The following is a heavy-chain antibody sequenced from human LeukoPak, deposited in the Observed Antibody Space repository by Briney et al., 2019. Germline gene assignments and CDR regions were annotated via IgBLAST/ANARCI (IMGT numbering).Heavy chain of an antibody. CDR1: GGSFSGYY. Sequence: SETLSLTCAVYGGSFSGYYWSWIRQPPGKGLEWIGEINHSGSTNYNPSLKSRVTISVDTSTSTVYMELSSLRSEDTAVYYCASEKTTVVTKHERYYFDYWGQGTLVTVSS. D-gene: IGHD4-23*01. V-gene: IGHV4-34*01. CDR2: INHSGST. CDR3: ASEKTTVVTKHERYYFDY. J-gene: IGHJ4*02.